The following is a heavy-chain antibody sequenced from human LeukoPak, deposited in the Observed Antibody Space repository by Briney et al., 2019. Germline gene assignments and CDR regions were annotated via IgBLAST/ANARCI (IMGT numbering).Heavy chain of an antibody. J-gene: IGHJ4*02. Sequence: SETLSLTCTVSGGSISSGGYYWSWIRQHPGRGLEWIGYIYYSGSTYYNPSLKSRVTISVDTSKNQFSLKLSSVTAADTAAYYCARQLVAAGTFDYWGQGTLVTVSS. D-gene: IGHD6-13*01. V-gene: IGHV4-31*03. CDR3: ARQLVAAGTFDY. CDR2: IYYSGST. CDR1: GGSISSGGYY.